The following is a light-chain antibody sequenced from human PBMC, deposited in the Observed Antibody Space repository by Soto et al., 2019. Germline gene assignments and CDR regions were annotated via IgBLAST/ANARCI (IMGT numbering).Light chain of an antibody. J-gene: IGLJ3*02. V-gene: IGLV4-69*01. Sequence: QPVLTQSPSASASLGASVNVTCILSSGHSRYAIAWHQQQPEKGPRYLMNVNSDGSHNKGDGIPDRFSASSSGTERYLTISSLQSEDEADYYCQTWDTGIQVFGGGTKLTVL. CDR3: QTWDTGIQV. CDR1: SGHSRYA. CDR2: VNSDGSH.